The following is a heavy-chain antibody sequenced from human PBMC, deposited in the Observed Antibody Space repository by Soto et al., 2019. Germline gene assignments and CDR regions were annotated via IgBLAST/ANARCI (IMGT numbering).Heavy chain of an antibody. J-gene: IGHJ5*02. V-gene: IGHV1-18*01. CDR3: AGDMGGYPWDWFDP. D-gene: IGHD3-16*01. Sequence: QVQLVQSGAEVKKPGASVKVSCKASGYTFTSYGISWVRQAPGQGLEWMGWISVYNGNTNYAQKLRGSDTITTDTSTSTAYMGLRSLRSDDTAVYYCAGDMGGYPWDWFDPWGQGTLVTVSS. CDR2: ISVYNGNT. CDR1: GYTFTSYG.